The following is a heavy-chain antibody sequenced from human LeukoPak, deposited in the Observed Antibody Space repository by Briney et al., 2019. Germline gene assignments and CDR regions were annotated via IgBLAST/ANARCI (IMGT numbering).Heavy chain of an antibody. CDR1: GYTFTSYG. Sequence: ASVTVSFKASGYTFTSYGISWVRQAPGQGLEWMGWISAYNGNTNYAQKLQGRVTMTTDTSTSTAYMELRSLRSDDTAVYYCARDSSGLHKLDYWGQGTLVTVSS. D-gene: IGHD6-19*01. V-gene: IGHV1-18*01. J-gene: IGHJ4*02. CDR3: ARDSSGLHKLDY. CDR2: ISAYNGNT.